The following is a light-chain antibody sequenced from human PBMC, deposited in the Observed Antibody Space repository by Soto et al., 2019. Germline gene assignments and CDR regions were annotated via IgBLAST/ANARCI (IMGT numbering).Light chain of an antibody. Sequence: EIVLTQSPGTLSLSPGERATLSCRASQSVSSSYLAWYQQKPGQAPRLLIYGASSRATGIPDRFSGSGSGTDFTLTIRRLEPEDFAVYYCQQYGSSPRFGGGTKVEIK. CDR3: QQYGSSPR. CDR1: QSVSSSY. V-gene: IGKV3-20*01. J-gene: IGKJ4*01. CDR2: GAS.